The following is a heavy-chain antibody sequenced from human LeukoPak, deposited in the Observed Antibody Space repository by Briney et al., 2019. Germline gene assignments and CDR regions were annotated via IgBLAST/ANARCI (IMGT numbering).Heavy chain of an antibody. Sequence: GSLRLSCAASGFTFDDYAMHWVRQAPGKGLECVSLISWDGDSTYYADSVKGRFTISRDNNKNSLYLQMNSLRAEDTAVYYCARQAATSYYYYYMDVWGKGTTVTVSS. J-gene: IGHJ6*03. V-gene: IGHV3-43D*03. CDR3: ARQAATSYYYYYMDV. CDR2: ISWDGDST. CDR1: GFTFDDYA. D-gene: IGHD2-15*01.